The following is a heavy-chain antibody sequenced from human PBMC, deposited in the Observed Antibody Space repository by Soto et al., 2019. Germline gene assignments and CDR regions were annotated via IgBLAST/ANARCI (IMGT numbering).Heavy chain of an antibody. D-gene: IGHD4-17*01. CDR1: GGSISSGDYY. CDR3: ARAKGLLTVTTSWFDP. Sequence: QVQLQESGPGLVKPSQTLSLTCIVSGGSISSGDYYWSWVRQPPGKGLERIGYIYYSGSTYYNPSLKSRVTISADTSKNQFSLKLSSVTAPDTAVYYCARAKGLLTVTTSWFDPWGQGTLVTVSS. CDR2: IYYSGST. J-gene: IGHJ5*02. V-gene: IGHV4-30-4*01.